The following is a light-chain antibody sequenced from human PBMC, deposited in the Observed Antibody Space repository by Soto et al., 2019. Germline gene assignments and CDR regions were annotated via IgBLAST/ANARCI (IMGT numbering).Light chain of an antibody. V-gene: IGLV2-14*03. CDR3: TSWTTSTTMI. Sequence: QSVLNQPASVSGAPGQSITISCTGTNREIGAYNFVSWYQQHPGKAPKLMLYDVNIRPSGVSNRFSGSKSGNTASLTISGLQAEDEADYYCTSWTTSTTMIFGGGTKVTVL. CDR1: NREIGAYNF. CDR2: DVN. J-gene: IGLJ2*01.